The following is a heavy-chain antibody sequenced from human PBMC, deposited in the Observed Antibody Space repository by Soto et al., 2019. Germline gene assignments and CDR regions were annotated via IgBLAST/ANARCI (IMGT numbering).Heavy chain of an antibody. V-gene: IGHV3-74*01. Sequence: EVQLVESGGGLVQPGGSLRLSCAASGFTFSSYWMHWVRQAPGKGLVWVSRINRGGSSTTYADSVKGRFTISRDNAKNTLYQQMNSLRAEDTAVYYCARRLYDNSDWGFGVWGQGTLVTVSS. CDR2: INRGGSST. D-gene: IGHD4-17*01. CDR1: GFTFSSYW. CDR3: ARRLYDNSDWGFGV. J-gene: IGHJ4*02.